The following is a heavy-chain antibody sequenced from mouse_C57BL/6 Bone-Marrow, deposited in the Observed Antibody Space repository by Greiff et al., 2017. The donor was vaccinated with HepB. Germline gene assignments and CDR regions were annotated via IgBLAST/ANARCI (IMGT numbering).Heavy chain of an antibody. D-gene: IGHD1-1*01. CDR3: AVLPDY. CDR1: GYSITSDY. J-gene: IGHJ2*01. CDR2: ISYSGST. V-gene: IGHV3-8*01. Sequence: EVQLQQSGPGLAKPSQTLSLTCSVTGYSITSDYRNWIRKFPGNKLEYMGYISYSGSTYYNPSLKSRISITRDTSKNQYYLQLNSVTTEDTATYYCAVLPDYWGQGTTLTVSS.